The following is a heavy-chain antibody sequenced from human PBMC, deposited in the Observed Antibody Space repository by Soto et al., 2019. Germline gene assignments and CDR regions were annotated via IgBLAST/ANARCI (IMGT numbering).Heavy chain of an antibody. CDR3: AKGVPGIAVAGTGYFQH. Sequence: GGSLRLSCAASGFTFSSYAMSWVRQAPGKGLEWVSGISGSGDSTYYAESEKGRFTISRDNSKNTLYLQMNILRAEDTAVYYCAKGVPGIAVAGTGYFQHWGQGT. CDR1: GFTFSSYA. D-gene: IGHD6-19*01. J-gene: IGHJ1*01. V-gene: IGHV3-23*01. CDR2: ISGSGDST.